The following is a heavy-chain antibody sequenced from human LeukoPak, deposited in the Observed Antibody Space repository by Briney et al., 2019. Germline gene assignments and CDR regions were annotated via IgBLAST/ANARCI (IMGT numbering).Heavy chain of an antibody. Sequence: SETLSLTCTVSGGSISSSSYYWRWIRQPAGKGLEWIGGIYTSGSTNYNPSLKSRVTMSVDTSKNQFSLKLSSVTAADTAVYYCARTNYDILTGYGHGYFDYWGQGTLVTVSS. J-gene: IGHJ4*02. CDR2: IYTSGST. CDR1: GGSISSSSYY. CDR3: ARTNYDILTGYGHGYFDY. V-gene: IGHV4-61*02. D-gene: IGHD3-9*01.